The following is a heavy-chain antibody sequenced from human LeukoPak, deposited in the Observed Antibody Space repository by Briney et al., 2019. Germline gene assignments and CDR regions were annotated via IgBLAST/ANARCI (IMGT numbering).Heavy chain of an antibody. CDR1: GFTFSSYW. Sequence: GGSLRLSCAASGFTFSSYWMHWVRQAPGKRLVWVSRINSDGSSTSYADSVKGRFTISRDNAKNTLYLQMNSLRAEDTAVYYCARVPNYYGSGSYDYWGQGTLVTVSS. CDR2: INSDGSST. D-gene: IGHD3-10*01. CDR3: ARVPNYYGSGSYDY. J-gene: IGHJ4*02. V-gene: IGHV3-74*01.